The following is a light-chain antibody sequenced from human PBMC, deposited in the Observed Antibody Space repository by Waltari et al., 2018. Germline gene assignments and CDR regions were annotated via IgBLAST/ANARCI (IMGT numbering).Light chain of an antibody. CDR3: ALYTSRGV. V-gene: IGLV2-14*03. CDR2: AVS. J-gene: IGLJ3*02. CDR1: SADVGHFDY. Sequence: QSALTQPASVSGSPGQSITISCTGTSADVGHFDYVSWYQQYPGKAPKLMIYAVSNRPSCVSDRFFCPKSGSMASLTISGLQAEDEADYYCALYTSRGVFGGGTKLTVL.